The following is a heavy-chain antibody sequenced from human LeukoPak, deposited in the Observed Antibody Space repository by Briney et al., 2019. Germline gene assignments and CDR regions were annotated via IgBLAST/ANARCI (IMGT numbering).Heavy chain of an antibody. Sequence: GGSLRLSCAASGFTFSSYAMSWVRQAPGKGLEWVSAISGSGGSTYYADSVKGRFTISRDNSKNTLYLQMNSLRAEDTAVYYCAKAFDYDFWSGSSTGGDYWGQGTLVTVS. CDR1: GFTFSSYA. V-gene: IGHV3-23*01. CDR2: ISGSGGST. D-gene: IGHD3-3*01. CDR3: AKAFDYDFWSGSSTGGDY. J-gene: IGHJ4*02.